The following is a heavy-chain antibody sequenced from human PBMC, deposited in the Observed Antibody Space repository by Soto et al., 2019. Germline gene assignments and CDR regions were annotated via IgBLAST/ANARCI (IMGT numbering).Heavy chain of an antibody. D-gene: IGHD2-21*02. J-gene: IGHJ4*02. Sequence: PSETLSLTCAVSGVSITTTGYSWSWIRQPPGKGLEWIGYIYPSGTIFYNPSLNSRVTISIDTSNNQFSLRLSSVSAADTAVYFCATYTAYAKYYLASWGQGALVTVSS. CDR1: GVSITTTGYS. CDR3: ATYTAYAKYYLAS. V-gene: IGHV4-30-2*01. CDR2: IYPSGTI.